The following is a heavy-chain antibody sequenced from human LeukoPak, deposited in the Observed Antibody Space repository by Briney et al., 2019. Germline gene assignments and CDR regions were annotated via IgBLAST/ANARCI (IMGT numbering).Heavy chain of an antibody. CDR3: ARDPYSGSYGDYYYYYMDV. CDR2: ISSSGSTI. V-gene: IGHV3-48*03. CDR1: GFTFSSYE. D-gene: IGHD1-26*01. Sequence: SGGSLRLSCAASGFTFSSYEMNWVRQAPGKGLEWVSYISSSGSTIYYADSVKGRFTISRDNAKNSLYLQMNSLRVEDTAVYYCARDPYSGSYGDYYYYYMDVWGKGTTVTISS. J-gene: IGHJ6*03.